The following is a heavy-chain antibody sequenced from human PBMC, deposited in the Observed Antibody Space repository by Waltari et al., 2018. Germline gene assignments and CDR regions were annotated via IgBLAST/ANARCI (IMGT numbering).Heavy chain of an antibody. CDR1: GYTFTGYD. Sequence: QVQLVQSGAEVKKPGASVKVSCKASGYTFTGYDMPWVRQAPGQGLEWMGWINPNSGGTNYAQKFQGRVTMTRDTSISTAYMELSRLRSDDTAVYYCARSPRFLEWLYKDDAFDIWGQGTMVTVSS. J-gene: IGHJ3*02. D-gene: IGHD3-3*01. V-gene: IGHV1-2*02. CDR3: ARSPRFLEWLYKDDAFDI. CDR2: INPNSGGT.